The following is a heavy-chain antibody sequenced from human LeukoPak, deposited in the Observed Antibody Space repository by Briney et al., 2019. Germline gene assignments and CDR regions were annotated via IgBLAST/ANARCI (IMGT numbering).Heavy chain of an antibody. CDR1: GGSISSSTYY. CDR3: ARYSTSSGWFDP. CDR2: IYFSGST. Sequence: SETLSLTCTASGGSISSSTYYWGWIRQPPGKGLEWIGGIYFSGSTYYNPSLKSRVTISVDTPKNQFSLKLSSVTAADTAVYYCARYSTSSGWFDPWGQGTLVTVSS. J-gene: IGHJ5*02. D-gene: IGHD6-6*01. V-gene: IGHV4-39*01.